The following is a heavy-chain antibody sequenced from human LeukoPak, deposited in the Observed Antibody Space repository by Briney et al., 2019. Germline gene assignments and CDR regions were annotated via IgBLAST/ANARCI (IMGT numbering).Heavy chain of an antibody. CDR1: GFTFSSYG. CDR3: AKDPYSSSWYDWFDP. D-gene: IGHD6-13*01. CDR2: ISGSGGST. J-gene: IGHJ5*02. V-gene: IGHV3-23*01. Sequence: GGSLRLSCAASGFTFSSYGMSWVRQAPGKGLEWVSAISGSGGSTYYADSVKGRFTISRDNSKNTLYLQMNGLRAEDTAVYYCAKDPYSSSWYDWFDPWGQGTLVTVSS.